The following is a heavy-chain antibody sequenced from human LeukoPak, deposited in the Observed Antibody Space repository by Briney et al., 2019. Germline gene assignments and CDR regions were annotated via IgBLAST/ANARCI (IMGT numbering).Heavy chain of an antibody. CDR2: ISGSGGSGST. D-gene: IGHD2-15*01. Sequence: GGSLRLSCAASGFNFNNYAMSWVRQAPGKGLEWVSGISGSGGSGSTYYADSVKGRFTISRDNSKNTLYLQMNSLRAEDTAVYYCAKSGLNRFDYWGQGTLVSVSS. CDR1: GFNFNNYA. CDR3: AKSGLNRFDY. V-gene: IGHV3-23*01. J-gene: IGHJ4*02.